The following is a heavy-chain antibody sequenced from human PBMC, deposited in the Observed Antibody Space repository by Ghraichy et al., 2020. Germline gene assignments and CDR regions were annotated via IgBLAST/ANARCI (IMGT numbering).Heavy chain of an antibody. CDR2: MGHDGRNE. Sequence: GGSLRLSCAASGFAFRSYVMHWARQSPGKGLEWVAVMGHDGRNEKYADSVKGRFTVSRDNSKNTLYLQMNGLRVEDTAVYYCVREARRIDLVLSIYRPSNFDFWGQGTLVAVSS. J-gene: IGHJ4*02. CDR3: VREARRIDLVLSIYRPSNFDF. V-gene: IGHV3-33*01. CDR1: GFAFRSYV. D-gene: IGHD4/OR15-4a*01.